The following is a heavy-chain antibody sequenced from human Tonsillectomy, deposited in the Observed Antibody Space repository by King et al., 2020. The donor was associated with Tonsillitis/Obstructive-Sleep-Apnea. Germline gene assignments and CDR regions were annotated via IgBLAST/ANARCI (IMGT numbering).Heavy chain of an antibody. CDR1: GFTFSDYY. CDR3: ARAPGQEATTGFDYYYYYGMDV. CDR2: ISSSSGYT. V-gene: IGHV3-11*06. D-gene: IGHD5-12*01. Sequence: HVQLVESGGGLVKPGGSLRLSCAASGFTFSDYYMSWIRQAPGKGLEWVSYISSSSGYTNYADSVKGRFTISRDNAKNSLYLQMNSLRAEDTAVYYCARAPGQEATTGFDYYYYYGMDVWGQGTTVTVSS. J-gene: IGHJ6*02.